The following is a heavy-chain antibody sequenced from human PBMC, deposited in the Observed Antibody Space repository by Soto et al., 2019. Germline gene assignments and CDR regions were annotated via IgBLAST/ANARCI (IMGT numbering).Heavy chain of an antibody. V-gene: IGHV3-23*01. CDR1: GFTFSSYA. J-gene: IGHJ4*02. CDR2: ISGSGGST. Sequence: EVQLLESGGGLVQPGGSLRLSCAASGFTFSSYAMSWVRQAPGKGLEWVSAISGSGGSTYYADSVKGRFTISRDNSKNTLYLQMNSLRAEDTAVYYCAKETQSTIFGVVTLADYWGQGTLVTVSS. CDR3: AKETQSTIFGVVTLADY. D-gene: IGHD3-3*01.